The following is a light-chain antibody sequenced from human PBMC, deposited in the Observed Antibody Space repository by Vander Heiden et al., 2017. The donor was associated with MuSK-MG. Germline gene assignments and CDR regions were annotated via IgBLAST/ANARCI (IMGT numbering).Light chain of an antibody. CDR2: AAS. V-gene: IGKV1-39*01. J-gene: IGKJ1*01. CDR3: QQSDSTPWT. Sequence: TITCRASQSISSYLNWYQQKPGKAPKLLIYAASSLQSGVPSRFSGSGSGTDCTLTISSLQPEDFATYYCQQSDSTPWTFGQGTKVEIK. CDR1: QSISSY.